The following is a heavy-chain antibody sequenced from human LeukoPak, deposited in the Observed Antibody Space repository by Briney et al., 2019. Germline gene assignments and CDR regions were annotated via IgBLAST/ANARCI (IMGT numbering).Heavy chain of an antibody. D-gene: IGHD3-10*01. CDR2: ISSSSSTI. CDR3: ARSPNYGSGRYYFDS. CDR1: GFTFSSYS. Sequence: GGSLRLSCAASGFTFSSYSMNWVRQAPGKGLEWVSYISSSSSTIYYADSVKGRFTISRDNSKSTLYLQMSSLGAEDTALYYCARSPNYGSGRYYFDSWGQGILVTVSS. J-gene: IGHJ4*02. V-gene: IGHV3-48*01.